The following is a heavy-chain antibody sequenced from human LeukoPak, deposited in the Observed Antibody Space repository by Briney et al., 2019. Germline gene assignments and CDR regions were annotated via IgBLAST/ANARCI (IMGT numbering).Heavy chain of an antibody. J-gene: IGHJ4*02. CDR2: INPNSIDT. V-gene: IGHV1-2*02. D-gene: IGHD2-2*01. CDR1: GYTFTGYY. CDR3: ARSQRGIVVVPAAQAGFDY. Sequence: ASVKVSCKASGYTFTGYYMHWVRQAPGQGLEWMGWINPNSIDTNYAQKVQGMVTITRDTSISTAYMELSRLRSDDSAVYYCARSQRGIVVVPAAQAGFDYWGQGTLVTVSS.